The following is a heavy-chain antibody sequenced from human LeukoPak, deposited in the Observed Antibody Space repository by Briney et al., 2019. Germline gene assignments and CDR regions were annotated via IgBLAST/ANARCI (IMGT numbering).Heavy chain of an antibody. Sequence: SETLSLTCAVYGDSFSGYYWSWIRQPPGKGLEWIGNIYYSGSTYYNPSLKSRVTISVDTSRNHFSLRLSSVTAADTAVYYDYWGQGTLVTVSS. CDR3: Y. V-gene: IGHV4-34*01. CDR1: GDSFSGYY. CDR2: IYYSGST. J-gene: IGHJ4*02.